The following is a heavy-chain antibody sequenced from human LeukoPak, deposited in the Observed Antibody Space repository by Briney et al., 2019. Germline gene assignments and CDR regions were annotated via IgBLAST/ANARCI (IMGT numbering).Heavy chain of an antibody. CDR1: GFTFSNYA. D-gene: IGHD3-10*01. Sequence: GGSLRLSCAASGFTFSNYAMNWVRQAPGKGLEWVSLISGSTGSTYYADSVKGRFSISRDNSKNTIYLQMNSLRAEDTAVYYCAKRGGYETMAAFDYWGQGTLVTVSS. J-gene: IGHJ4*02. CDR2: ISGSTGST. V-gene: IGHV3-23*01. CDR3: AKRGGYETMAAFDY.